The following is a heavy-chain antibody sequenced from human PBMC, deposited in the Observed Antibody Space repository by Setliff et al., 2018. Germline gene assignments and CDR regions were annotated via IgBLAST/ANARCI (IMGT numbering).Heavy chain of an antibody. V-gene: IGHV4-39*07. CDR3: TRGGERYHTAN. CDR2: IYQNGIT. D-gene: IGHD2-2*01. CDR1: GASISTTYYY. J-gene: IGHJ4*02. Sequence: SETLSLTCSVSGASISTTYYYWDWIRQSPEKGLEWIGTIYQNGITYYNPSVKSRVTISVDKSKNQFSLSLRSVTAADTAVYYCTRGGERYHTANWGQGTLVTVSS.